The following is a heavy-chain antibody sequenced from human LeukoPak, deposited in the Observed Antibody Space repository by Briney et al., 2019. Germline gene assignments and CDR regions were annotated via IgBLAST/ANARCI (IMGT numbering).Heavy chain of an antibody. Sequence: SQTLSLTCSVSGGSISSGPYFWSWIRQPPGKGLEWIGYIYHSGSTYYNPSLKSRVTISVDRSKNQFSLKLSSVTAADTAVYYCARGLLTTSNWFDPWGQGTLVTVSS. D-gene: IGHD1-1*01. CDR1: GGSISSGPYF. V-gene: IGHV4-30-2*01. CDR2: IYHSGST. CDR3: ARGLLTTSNWFDP. J-gene: IGHJ5*02.